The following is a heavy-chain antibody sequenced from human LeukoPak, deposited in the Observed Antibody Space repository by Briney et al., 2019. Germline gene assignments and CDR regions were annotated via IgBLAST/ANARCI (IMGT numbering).Heavy chain of an antibody. CDR2: ISYSGST. J-gene: IGHJ4*02. CDR1: GDSISSSSYS. CDR3: ARYGVYGDCDY. V-gene: IGHV4-39*07. Sequence: SETLSLTCTVSGDSISSSSYSWGWIRQPPGRGLEWIGSISYSGSTYYNPSLKSRVTISVDTSKNQFSLQVRSVTAADTAVYYCARYGVYGDCDYWGQGTLVTVSS. D-gene: IGHD4-17*01.